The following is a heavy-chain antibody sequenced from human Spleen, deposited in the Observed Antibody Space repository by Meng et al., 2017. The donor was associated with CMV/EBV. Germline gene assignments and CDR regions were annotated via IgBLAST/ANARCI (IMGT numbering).Heavy chain of an antibody. CDR2: IKVYDGDT. Sequence: QVQLVQSGAEVKKPGASVKVSCKASGYRFTNYGITWVRQAPGEGLEWMGWIKVYDGDTKYVQKFQGRVTMTTDTSTSTAYMELRSLRSDDTAVYYCARDRGGNYYFDSWGQGTLVTVSS. D-gene: IGHD4-23*01. CDR1: GYRFTNYG. CDR3: ARDRGGNYYFDS. V-gene: IGHV1-18*01. J-gene: IGHJ4*02.